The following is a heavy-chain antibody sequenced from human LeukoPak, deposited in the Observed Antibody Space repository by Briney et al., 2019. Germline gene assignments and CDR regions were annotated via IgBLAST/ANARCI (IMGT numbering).Heavy chain of an antibody. CDR1: GFTFSSYA. CDR2: ISGSGGST. J-gene: IGHJ3*02. V-gene: IGHV3-23*01. Sequence: HPGGSLRLSCAASGFTFSSYAMSWVRQAPGKGLEWVSAISGSGGSTYYADSVKGRFTISRDNSKNTLYLQMNSLRAEETAVYYCANPILPEVVVAVSDAFDIWGQGKMVTVSS. CDR3: ANPILPEVVVAVSDAFDI. D-gene: IGHD2-15*01.